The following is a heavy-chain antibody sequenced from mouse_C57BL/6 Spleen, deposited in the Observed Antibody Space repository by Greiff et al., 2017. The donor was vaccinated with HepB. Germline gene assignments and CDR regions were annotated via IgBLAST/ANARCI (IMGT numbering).Heavy chain of an antibody. D-gene: IGHD1-1*01. CDR2: INPNNGGT. V-gene: IGHV1-26*01. J-gene: IGHJ4*01. CDR3: ARDGYSYYGSSYAMDY. Sequence: EVQLQQSGPELVKPGASVKISCKASGYTFTDYYMNWVKQSHGKSLEWIGDINPNNGGTSYNQKFKGKATLTVDKSSSTAYMELRSLTSEDSAVYYCARDGYSYYGSSYAMDYWGQGTSVTVSS. CDR1: GYTFTDYY.